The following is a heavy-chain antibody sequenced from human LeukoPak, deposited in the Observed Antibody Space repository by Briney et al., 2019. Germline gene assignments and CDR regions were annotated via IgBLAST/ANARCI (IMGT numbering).Heavy chain of an antibody. CDR2: ISSNGGST. D-gene: IGHD6-19*01. J-gene: IGHJ6*02. CDR3: VKGGYSSGWYYGMDV. CDR1: GFTFSSYA. V-gene: IGHV3-64D*06. Sequence: PGGSLRLSCSASGFTFSSYAMHWVRQAPGKGLEYVSAISSNGGSTYYADSVKGRFTISRDNSKNTLYLQMSSLRAEDTAVCYCVKGGYSSGWYYGMDVWGQGTTVTVSS.